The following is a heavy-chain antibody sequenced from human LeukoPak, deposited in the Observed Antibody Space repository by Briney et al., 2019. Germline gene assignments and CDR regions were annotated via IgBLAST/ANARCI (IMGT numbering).Heavy chain of an antibody. CDR1: GGSISSYY. CDR2: IYYSGST. V-gene: IGHV4-59*01. Sequence: PSETLSLTCTVSGGSISSYYWSWIRQPPGKGLEWIGYIYYSGSTNYNPSLKSRVTISVDTSKNQFSLKLSSVTAADTAVYYCARWGGRQFDYRGQGTLVTVSS. CDR3: ARWGGRQFDY. J-gene: IGHJ4*02. D-gene: IGHD3-10*01.